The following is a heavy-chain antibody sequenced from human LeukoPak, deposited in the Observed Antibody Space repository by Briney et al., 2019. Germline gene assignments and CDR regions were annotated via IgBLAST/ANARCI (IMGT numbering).Heavy chain of an antibody. J-gene: IGHJ3*02. D-gene: IGHD2-15*01. Sequence: SETLSLTCAVSGGSISSSNWWSWVRQPPGKGLEWIGYIYYSGSTNYNPSLKSRVTISVDTSKNQFSLKLSSVTAADTAVYYCARGRGSQGPFDIWGQGTMVTVSS. CDR2: IYYSGST. CDR3: ARGRGSQGPFDI. V-gene: IGHV4-4*02. CDR1: GGSISSSNW.